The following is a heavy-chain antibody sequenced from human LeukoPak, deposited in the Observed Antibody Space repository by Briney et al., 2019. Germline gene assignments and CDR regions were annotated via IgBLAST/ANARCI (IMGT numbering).Heavy chain of an antibody. V-gene: IGHV3-23*01. CDR2: ITGSGDRT. CDR1: GFTFAKYA. J-gene: IGHJ3*02. CDR3: AKEPGSHVSNWYGAYDI. Sequence: GGSLRLSCAASGFTFAKYAMTWVRQAPGQGLESDSTITGSGDRTYYANSAKGRFTISRDNSRNTLYLQMNSLRADDTAIYYCAKEPGSHVSNWYGAYDIWGQGTVVTVSS. D-gene: IGHD6-13*01.